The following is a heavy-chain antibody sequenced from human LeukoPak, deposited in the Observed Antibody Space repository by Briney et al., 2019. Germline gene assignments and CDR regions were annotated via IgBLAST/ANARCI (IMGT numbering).Heavy chain of an antibody. CDR2: IYTSGST. V-gene: IGHV4-61*02. J-gene: IGHJ4*02. CDR3: ARGAYYDFWGGSDPPDERFDY. D-gene: IGHD3-3*01. CDR1: GGSISSGSYY. Sequence: SETLSLTCTVSGGSISSGSYYWSWIRQPAGKGLEWIGRIYTSGSTNYNPSLKSRVTISVDTSKNQFSLKLSSVTAADTAVYYCARGAYYDFWGGSDPPDERFDYWGQGTLVTVSS.